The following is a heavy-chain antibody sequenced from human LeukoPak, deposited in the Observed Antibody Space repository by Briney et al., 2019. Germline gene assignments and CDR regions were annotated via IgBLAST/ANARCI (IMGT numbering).Heavy chain of an antibody. CDR3: ARLDSSGWYSLYYYYCYGMDV. CDR2: MNPNSGNT. CDR1: GYTFTSYD. J-gene: IGHJ6*02. Sequence: GASVKVSCKASGYTFTSYDINWVRQATGQGLEWMGWMNPNSGNTGYAQKFQGRVTMTRNTSISTAYMELSSLRSEDTAVYYCARLDSSGWYSLYYYYCYGMDVWGQGTTVTVSS. D-gene: IGHD6-19*01. V-gene: IGHV1-8*01.